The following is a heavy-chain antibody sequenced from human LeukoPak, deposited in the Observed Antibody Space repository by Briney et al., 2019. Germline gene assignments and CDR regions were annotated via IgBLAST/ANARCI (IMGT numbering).Heavy chain of an antibody. V-gene: IGHV3-23*01. CDR1: GFTFSNYA. CDR2: ISAGGGTT. D-gene: IGHD1-20*01. J-gene: IGHJ4*02. Sequence: AGGSLRPSCAASGFTFSNYAMSWVRQAPGKGLEWVSIISAGGGTTYYADSVKGRFTISRDNSKNTLYLQMNSLRAEDTAVYYCAKGENAISGTHCLNYWGQGTLVTVSS. CDR3: AKGENAISGTHCLNY.